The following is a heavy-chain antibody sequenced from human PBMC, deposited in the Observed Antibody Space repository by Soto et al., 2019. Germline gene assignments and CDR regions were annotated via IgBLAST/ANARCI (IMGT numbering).Heavy chain of an antibody. D-gene: IGHD3-9*01. J-gene: IGHJ4*02. CDR1: GFSFSSYS. CDR3: ARDRDWAFDY. Sequence: PGGSLRLSCVASGFSFSSYSLVWVRQAPGKGLEWVSYIFVDSTIIYYADSVKGRFTVSRDNAQNSLFLVMNSLRADDTAVYYCARDRDWAFDYWGQGTLVTVSS. V-gene: IGHV3-48*04. CDR2: IFVDSTII.